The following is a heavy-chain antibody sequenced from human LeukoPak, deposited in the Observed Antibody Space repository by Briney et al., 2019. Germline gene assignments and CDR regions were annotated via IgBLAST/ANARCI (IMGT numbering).Heavy chain of an antibody. Sequence: PGGSLRLSCAASGFTFDDYAMHWVRQAPGKGLEWVSGISWNSGSIGYADSVKARFTISRDNAKNSLYLQMSSLRAEDTAVYYCARGVYSSGWYPDNFDYWGQGTLVTVSS. D-gene: IGHD6-19*01. CDR1: GFTFDDYA. CDR3: ARGVYSSGWYPDNFDY. CDR2: ISWNSGSI. J-gene: IGHJ4*02. V-gene: IGHV3-9*01.